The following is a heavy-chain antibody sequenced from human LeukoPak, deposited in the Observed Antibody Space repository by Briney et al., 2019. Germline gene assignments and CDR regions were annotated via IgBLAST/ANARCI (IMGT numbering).Heavy chain of an antibody. CDR3: ANHDYGDYVSWFDP. V-gene: IGHV3-23*01. CDR1: GFTFSSYA. Sequence: GGSLRLSCAASGFTFSSYAMSRVRQAPGKGLEWVSAISGSGGSTYYADSVKGRFTISRDNSKNTLYLQMNSLRAEDTAVYYCANHDYGDYVSWFDPWGQGTLVTVSS. D-gene: IGHD4-17*01. J-gene: IGHJ5*02. CDR2: ISGSGGST.